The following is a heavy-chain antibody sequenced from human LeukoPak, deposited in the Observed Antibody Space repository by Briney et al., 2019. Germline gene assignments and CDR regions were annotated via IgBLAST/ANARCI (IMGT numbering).Heavy chain of an antibody. CDR3: ARGRGGFGDY. J-gene: IGHJ4*02. CDR1: GFTFSSYY. CDR2: IKPDGTEK. D-gene: IGHD3-16*01. Sequence: PEGSLRLSCAASGFTFSSYYMSWVRQAPGKGLEWVANIKPDGTEKYYVDSLKGRFTISRDNAKNSLYLEVNSLRAEDTAVYYCARGRGGFGDYWGQGTLVTVSS. V-gene: IGHV3-7*01.